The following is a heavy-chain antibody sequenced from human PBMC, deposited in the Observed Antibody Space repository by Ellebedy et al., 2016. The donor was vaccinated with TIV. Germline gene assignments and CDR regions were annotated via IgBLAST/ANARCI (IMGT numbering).Heavy chain of an antibody. D-gene: IGHD1-14*01. CDR3: ARAGRGGGYYMDV. J-gene: IGHJ6*03. V-gene: IGHV4-34*01. CDR2: ANDSGST. CDR1: GGSFSGYY. Sequence: SETLSLTXAVYGGSFSGYYWTWIRQAPGKGLEWIGDANDSGSTNYNPSLKSRVSISVDTSKNQFSLKVNSVTVADTAVYYCARAGRGGGYYMDVWGKGTTVTVSS.